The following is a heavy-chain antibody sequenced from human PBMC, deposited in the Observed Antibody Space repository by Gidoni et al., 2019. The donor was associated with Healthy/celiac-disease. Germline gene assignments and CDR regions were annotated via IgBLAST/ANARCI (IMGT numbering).Heavy chain of an antibody. V-gene: IGHV1-69*02. D-gene: IGHD4-17*01. J-gene: IGHJ6*02. CDR2: ILPILGIA. CDR1: GGTFSSYT. Sequence: QVQLVQSGAEVKKPGSSVKVSCKASGGTFSSYTISWVRQAPGQGIEWMGRILPILGIANYAQKFQGRVTITADKSTSTAYMELSSLRSEDTAVYYCARGGLRGYYYYGMDVWGQGTTVTVSS. CDR3: ARGGLRGYYYYGMDV.